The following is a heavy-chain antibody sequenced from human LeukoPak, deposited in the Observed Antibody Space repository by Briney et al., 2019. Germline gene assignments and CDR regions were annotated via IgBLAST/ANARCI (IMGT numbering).Heavy chain of an antibody. D-gene: IGHD3-16*01. J-gene: IGHJ6*03. CDR2: VDTSGST. CDR3: ARGLGGASYYMDV. Sequence: SETLSLTCNVSGGSIRSHYWSWVRQPPGKGLEWIGRVDTSGSTHYNPSLKGRATMSLDTSKYQFSLRLTSVTVADTAVYYCARGLGGASYYMDVWGKGTTVTVSS. CDR1: GGSIRSHY. V-gene: IGHV4-4*07.